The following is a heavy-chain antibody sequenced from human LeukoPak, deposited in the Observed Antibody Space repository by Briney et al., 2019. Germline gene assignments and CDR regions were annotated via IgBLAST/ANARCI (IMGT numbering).Heavy chain of an antibody. V-gene: IGHV4-39*07. CDR3: ARSYYYYFYMDV. J-gene: IGHJ6*03. Sequence: SETLSLTCTVSGGSISSSSYYWGWIRQPPRKGLEWIGSIYYSGSTYYNPSLKSRVTISVDTSKNQFSLKLSSVTAADTAVYYCARSYYYYFYMDVWGTGTTVTVSS. CDR2: IYYSGST. CDR1: GGSISSSSYY.